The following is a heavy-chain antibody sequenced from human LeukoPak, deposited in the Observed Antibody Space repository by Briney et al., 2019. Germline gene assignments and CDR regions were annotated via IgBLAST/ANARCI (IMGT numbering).Heavy chain of an antibody. CDR1: GYTFSGYY. CDR2: INPNSGDT. V-gene: IGHV1-2*02. J-gene: IGHJ4*02. CDR3: ARPAVTNTLDY. Sequence: ASVTVSCKASGYTFSGYYMYWVRQAPGQGLEWMGWINPNSGDTHYAQTFQGRVSMTTDTSITTAYMELSRLKSDDTAMYYCARPAVTNTLDYWGQGTLVTVSS. D-gene: IGHD6-19*01.